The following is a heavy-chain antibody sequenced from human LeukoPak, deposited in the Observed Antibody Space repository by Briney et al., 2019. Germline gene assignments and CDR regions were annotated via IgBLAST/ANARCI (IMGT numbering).Heavy chain of an antibody. V-gene: IGHV3-23*01. D-gene: IGHD2-2*01. J-gene: IGHJ4*02. CDR1: EFTYG. Sequence: GGSLRLSCAASEFTYGMNWVRQPPGKGPEGVSAISSSGSNTYYADYVKRRFTIYRNNSNNTLYLQMNSLRAEDTAVYYCAKDGRYCSSSTCYQDFDSWGQGALVTVSS. CDR2: ISSSGSNT. CDR3: AKDGRYCSSSTCYQDFDS.